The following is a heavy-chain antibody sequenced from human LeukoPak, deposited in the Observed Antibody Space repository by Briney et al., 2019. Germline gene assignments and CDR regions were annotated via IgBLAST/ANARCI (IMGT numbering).Heavy chain of an antibody. CDR1: GGSISSDY. CDR3: ARVHVNSGYYFGDAFDI. V-gene: IGHV4-59*08. CDR2: IHYSGST. J-gene: IGHJ3*02. Sequence: SETLSLTCTVSGGSISSDYWSWIRQPPGKGLEWIGYIHYSGSTNYNPSLKSRVTISVDTSKNQFSLKLSSVTAADTAIYYCARVHVNSGYYFGDAFDIWGQGTMVTVSS. D-gene: IGHD3-22*01.